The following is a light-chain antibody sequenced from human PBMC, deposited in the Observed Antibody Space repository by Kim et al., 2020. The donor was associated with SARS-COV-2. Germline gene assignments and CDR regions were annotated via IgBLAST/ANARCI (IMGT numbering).Light chain of an antibody. V-gene: IGKV1-33*01. Sequence: DIQMTQSPSSLSASVGDRVTITCQASQDISNYLNWYQQKLGKAPKLLIYDASNLETGVPSRFSGSGSGTDFTFTISSLQTEDIATYYCQQYDNFPLTLGGGTKVDIK. CDR2: DAS. J-gene: IGKJ4*01. CDR1: QDISNY. CDR3: QQYDNFPLT.